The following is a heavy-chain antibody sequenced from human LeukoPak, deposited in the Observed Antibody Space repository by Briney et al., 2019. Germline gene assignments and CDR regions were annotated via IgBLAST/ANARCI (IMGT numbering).Heavy chain of an antibody. Sequence: PSETLSLTCTVSGGSISSYYWSWIRQPPGKGLEWIGYIYYSGSTNYNPSLKSRVTISVDTSKNQFSLKLSSVTAADTAVYYCARTPAVAVTGYYYYMDVWGKGTTVTVS. J-gene: IGHJ6*03. CDR1: GGSISSYY. V-gene: IGHV4-59*01. CDR2: IYYSGST. CDR3: ARTPAVAVTGYYYYMDV. D-gene: IGHD6-19*01.